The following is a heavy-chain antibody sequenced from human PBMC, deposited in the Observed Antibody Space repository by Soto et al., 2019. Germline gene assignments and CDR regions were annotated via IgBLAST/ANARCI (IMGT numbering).Heavy chain of an antibody. V-gene: IGHV3-21*01. J-gene: IGHJ4*02. D-gene: IGHD2-15*01. CDR2: ISRDNNYI. Sequence: EVQLVESGGGLVKPGGSLRLSCVASGFIFTDYSMLWVRQAPGKGLEWVSSISRDNNYIYYADSVKGRFTISRDNAKYSLFLHVNTLRPEDTAVYYCARGITCTGVSCYGGGDYGCQGTLVTVSS. CDR3: ARGITCTGVSCYGGGDY. CDR1: GFIFTDYS.